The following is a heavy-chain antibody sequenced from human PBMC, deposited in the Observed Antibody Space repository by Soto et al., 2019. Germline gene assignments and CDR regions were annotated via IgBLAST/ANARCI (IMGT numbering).Heavy chain of an antibody. Sequence: LSLTCSVSGGSTSSYYCSWIRQPPGKGLGWIGYIYYSGSTDYSPSLKSRVTMSIDTSQNQVSLKLTSVTTADTAVYYCAATPRYGGQGTLDTVSS. J-gene: IGHJ4*01. CDR3: AATPRY. CDR2: IYYSGST. V-gene: IGHV4-59*01. CDR1: GGSTSSYY. D-gene: IGHD2-15*01.